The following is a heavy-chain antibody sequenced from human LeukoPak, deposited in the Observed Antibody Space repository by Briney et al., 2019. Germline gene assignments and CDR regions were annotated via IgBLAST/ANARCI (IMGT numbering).Heavy chain of an antibody. V-gene: IGHV3-74*01. Sequence: GGSLRLSCTAPTFTFSGYWMYWVRQTPGKGLVWVSRINSDGSITTYADSVKGRFTMSRDNAKNTLYLQMNSLRAEDTAVYYCVRGLNVWGKGTTVTVSS. CDR2: INSDGSIT. CDR1: TFTFSGYW. D-gene: IGHD2-21*01. J-gene: IGHJ6*04. CDR3: VRGLNV.